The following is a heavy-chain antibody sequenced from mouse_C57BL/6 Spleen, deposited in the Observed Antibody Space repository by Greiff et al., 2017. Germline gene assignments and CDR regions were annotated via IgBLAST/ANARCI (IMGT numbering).Heavy chain of an antibody. Sequence: QVQLKESGAELVRPGASVTLSCKASGYTFTDYEMHWVKQTPVHGLEWIGAIDPETGGTAYNQKFKGKAILTADKSSSTAYMELRSLTSEDSAVYYCTRNYGSSYHYFDYWGQGTTLTVSS. CDR1: GYTFTDYE. J-gene: IGHJ2*01. CDR2: IDPETGGT. CDR3: TRNYGSSYHYFDY. V-gene: IGHV1-15*01. D-gene: IGHD1-1*01.